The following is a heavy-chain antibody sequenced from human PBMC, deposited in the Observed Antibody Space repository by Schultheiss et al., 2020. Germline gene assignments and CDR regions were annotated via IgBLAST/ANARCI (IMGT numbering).Heavy chain of an antibody. CDR1: GGSISSGGYY. J-gene: IGHJ4*02. V-gene: IGHV4-31*02. D-gene: IGHD6-13*01. Sequence: TLSLTCTVSGGSISSGGYYWSWTRQHPGKGLEWIGYIYYSGSTYYNPSRKSRVTISVDTSKNQFSLKLSSVTAADTAVYYFARGGVRIAAAGTDYWGQGTLVTVSS. CDR3: ARGGVRIAAAGTDY. CDR2: IYYSGST.